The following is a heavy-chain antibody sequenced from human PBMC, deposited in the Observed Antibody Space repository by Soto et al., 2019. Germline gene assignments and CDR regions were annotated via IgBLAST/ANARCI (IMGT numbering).Heavy chain of an antibody. D-gene: IGHD2-21*01. J-gene: IGHJ5*02. Sequence: SETLSLTCTVSGGSISSVYYWSWIRQHPGKGLEWIGYIYYSGSTYYNPSLKSRVTISVDTSKNQSSLKLSSVTAADTAVYYCARLLLGPWGQGTLVTVSS. CDR3: ARLLLGP. CDR1: GGSISSVYY. V-gene: IGHV4-31*03. CDR2: IYYSGST.